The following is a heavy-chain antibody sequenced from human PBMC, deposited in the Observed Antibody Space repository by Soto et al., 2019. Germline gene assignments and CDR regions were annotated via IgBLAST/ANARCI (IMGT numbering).Heavy chain of an antibody. D-gene: IGHD3-10*01. CDR3: ARRPITMVRGVIGLFYYYYYDMDV. CDR1: GGSISSSSYY. J-gene: IGHJ6*02. CDR2: IYYSGST. Sequence: SETLSLTCTVSGGSISSSSYYWGWIRQPPGKGLEWIGSIYYSGSTYYNPSLKSRVTISVDTSKNQFSLKLSSVTAADTAVYYCARRPITMVRGVIGLFYYYYYDMDVWGQGTTVT. V-gene: IGHV4-39*01.